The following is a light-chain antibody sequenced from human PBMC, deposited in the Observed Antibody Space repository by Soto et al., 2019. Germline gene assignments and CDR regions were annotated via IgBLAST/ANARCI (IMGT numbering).Light chain of an antibody. Sequence: QSVLTQPASVSGSPGQSITISCTGTSSDVGSYNLVSWYQQHPGKAPKLMIYEVSERPSGVSNRFSGSKSGNTASLTISGLQAEDEADYYCCSYAGSIYVFGTGTKVTVL. CDR2: EVS. CDR1: SSDVGSYNL. CDR3: CSYAGSIYV. J-gene: IGLJ1*01. V-gene: IGLV2-23*02.